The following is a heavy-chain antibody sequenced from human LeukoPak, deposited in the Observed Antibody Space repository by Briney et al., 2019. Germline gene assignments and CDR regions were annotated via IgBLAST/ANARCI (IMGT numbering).Heavy chain of an antibody. Sequence: GGSLRLSCAASGFTFSSYAMIWVRQAPGKGLEWVSVISGNGDTTYYADSVKGRFTISRDNSRNTVYLQMNSLSGDDTAVYYCVEDVNWSTYWGQGTLVTVSS. J-gene: IGHJ4*02. CDR2: ISGNGDTT. D-gene: IGHD1-1*01. CDR1: GFTFSSYA. V-gene: IGHV3-23*01. CDR3: VEDVNWSTY.